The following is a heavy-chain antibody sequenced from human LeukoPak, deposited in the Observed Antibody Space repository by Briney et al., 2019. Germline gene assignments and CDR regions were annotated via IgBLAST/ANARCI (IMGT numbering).Heavy chain of an antibody. D-gene: IGHD3-22*01. Sequence: SETLSLTCTVSGDSISGDYWSWIRQPAGKGLEWIGRIYSSGGTNHSPSLKSRVTMSVDTSKNQFSLKLSSVTAADTAVYYCVISSGYYTYDYWGQGTLVTVSS. J-gene: IGHJ4*02. CDR3: VISSGYYTYDY. CDR2: IYSSGGT. CDR1: GDSISGDY. V-gene: IGHV4-4*07.